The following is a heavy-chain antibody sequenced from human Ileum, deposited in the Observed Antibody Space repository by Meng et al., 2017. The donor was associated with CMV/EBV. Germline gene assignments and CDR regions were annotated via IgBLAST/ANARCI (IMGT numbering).Heavy chain of an antibody. Sequence: SGGSISSSHWWSWVRQPPGKGLEWIGEIYPGGNTNYNPSLKSRVTISLDESKNHFSLKLSSVTAADTAVYYCARNYCSDGSCYPAFHHWGQGTLVTVSS. D-gene: IGHD2-15*01. CDR3: ARNYCSDGSCYPAFHH. V-gene: IGHV4-4*02. CDR1: GGSISSSHW. J-gene: IGHJ4*02. CDR2: IYPGGNT.